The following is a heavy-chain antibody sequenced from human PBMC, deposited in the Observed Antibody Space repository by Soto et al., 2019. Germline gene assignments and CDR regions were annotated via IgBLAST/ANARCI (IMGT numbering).Heavy chain of an antibody. CDR3: AKVYYYDSSGYYPNYFDY. CDR1: GFTFSSYG. V-gene: IGHV3-30*18. CDR2: ISYNGSNK. Sequence: GGSLRLSCAASGFTFSSYGMHWVRQAPGKGLEWVAVISYNGSNKYYADSVKGRFTISRDNSKNTLYLQMNSLRAEDTAVYYCAKVYYYDSSGYYPNYFDYWGQGTLVTVSS. D-gene: IGHD3-22*01. J-gene: IGHJ4*02.